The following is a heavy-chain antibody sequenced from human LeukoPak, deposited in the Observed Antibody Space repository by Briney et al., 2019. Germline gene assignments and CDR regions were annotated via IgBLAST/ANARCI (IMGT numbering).Heavy chain of an antibody. V-gene: IGHV4-28*01. CDR3: ARKENVYYYFDY. CDR2: IYHSGTT. CDR1: GYSITSSSW. D-gene: IGHD3-10*01. J-gene: IGHJ4*02. Sequence: SDTLSLTCAVSGYSITSSSWWGWIRQPPGKGLEWIGYIYHSGTTYYNPSLQSRVTMSVDTSKNQFSLKLSSVTAVDTAVYYCARKENVYYYFDYWGQETLVTVFS.